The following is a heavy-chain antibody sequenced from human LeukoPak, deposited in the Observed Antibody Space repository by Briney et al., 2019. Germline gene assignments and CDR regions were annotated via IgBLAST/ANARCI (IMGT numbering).Heavy chain of an antibody. V-gene: IGHV3-23*01. CDR2: ISGSGGST. CDR1: GFTFSSYA. J-gene: IGHJ4*02. CDR3: AKEYYDFWSGYPHDY. Sequence: GGSLRLSCAASGFTFSSYAMSWVRQAPGKGLEWVSAISGSGGSTYYADSVKGRFAISRDNSKNTLYLQMNSLRAEDTAVYYCAKEYYDFWSGYPHDYWGQGTLVTVSS. D-gene: IGHD3-3*01.